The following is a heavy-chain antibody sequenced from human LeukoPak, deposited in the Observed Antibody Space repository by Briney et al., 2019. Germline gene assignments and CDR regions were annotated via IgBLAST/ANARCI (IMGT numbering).Heavy chain of an antibody. CDR1: GFTFSDHY. CDR2: SRNKANSYTT. J-gene: IGHJ4*02. V-gene: IGHV3-72*01. D-gene: IGHD5-18*01. CDR3: ARRGHSYDYSDY. Sequence: GGSLRLSCAASGFTFSDHYMAWLRQAPGEGLEWVGRSRNKANSYTTEYAASVKGRFTISRDDSRNSLDLQMNSLKTEDTAVYYCARRGHSYDYSDYWGQGTLVTVSS.